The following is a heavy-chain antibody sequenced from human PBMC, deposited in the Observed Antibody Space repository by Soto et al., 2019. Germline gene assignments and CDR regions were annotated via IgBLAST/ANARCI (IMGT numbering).Heavy chain of an antibody. J-gene: IGHJ4*02. CDR2: IIPILGIA. Sequence: GASVKVSCKASGGTFSSYTISWVRQAPGQGLEWMGRIIPILGIANYAQKFQGRVTITADKSTSTAYMELSSLRSEDTAVYYCASLPAEVTVEGPPSFDYWGQGTLVTVSS. V-gene: IGHV1-69*02. CDR1: GGTFSSYT. CDR3: ASLPAEVTVEGPPSFDY.